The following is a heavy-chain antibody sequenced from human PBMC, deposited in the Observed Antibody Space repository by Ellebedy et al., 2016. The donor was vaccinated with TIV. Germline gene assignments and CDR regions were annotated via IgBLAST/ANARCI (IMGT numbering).Heavy chain of an antibody. CDR1: GYTFTSYY. CDR2: INPNGGTT. V-gene: IGHV1-46*01. CDR3: ARARDFGTTYYFYYAMDV. Sequence: ASVKVSCKASGYTFTSYYMHWVRQAPGQGLEWMGLINPNGGTTSYTQKFQGRVTMTRETSTSTVYMELSSLRSEYTAVYYCARARDFGTTYYFYYAMDVWGQGTTVTVSS. D-gene: IGHD2/OR15-2a*01. J-gene: IGHJ6*02.